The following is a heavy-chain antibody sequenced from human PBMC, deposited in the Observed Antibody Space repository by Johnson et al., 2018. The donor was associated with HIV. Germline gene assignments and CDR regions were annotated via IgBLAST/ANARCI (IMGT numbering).Heavy chain of an antibody. CDR2: IFSGCST. CDR1: GFTVSSNY. D-gene: IGHD4-17*01. Sequence: EVQLVESGGGLVQPGGSLRLSCAASGFTVSSNYMSWVRQAPGKGLEWVSVIFSGCSTHYADSVKGRFTISRDKSKNTLYLQMNSLRAEDTAVYYCARERIYGDDAFDIWGQGTMVTVSS. V-gene: IGHV3-66*01. CDR3: ARERIYGDDAFDI. J-gene: IGHJ3*02.